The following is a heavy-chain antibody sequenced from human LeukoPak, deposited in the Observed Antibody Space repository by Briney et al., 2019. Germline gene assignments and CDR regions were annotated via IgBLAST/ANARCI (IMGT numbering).Heavy chain of an antibody. CDR2: ISSSSSYI. J-gene: IGHJ5*02. Sequence: GGSLRLSCTASGFTFGDYAMSWVRQAPGKGLEWVPSISSSSSYIYYADSVKGRFTISRDNAKNSLYLQMNSLRAGDTAVYYCAARSDILTGYYLGEWFDPWGQGTLVTVSS. D-gene: IGHD3-9*01. CDR3: AARSDILTGYYLGEWFDP. V-gene: IGHV3-21*01. CDR1: GFTFGDYA.